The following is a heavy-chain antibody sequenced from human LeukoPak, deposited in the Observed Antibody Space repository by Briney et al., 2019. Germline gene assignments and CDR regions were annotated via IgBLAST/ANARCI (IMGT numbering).Heavy chain of an antibody. Sequence: GGSLRLSCAVSGFTFSGYNMNWVRQAPGKGLEWIAYISSTSVIYYSDSVKGRFTISRDNAKKTVSLQMNSLRPEDTGVYYCARAPSEIGGYYPEYFRHWGQGTLVTVSS. CDR3: ARAPSEIGGYYPEYFRH. CDR1: GFTFSGYN. CDR2: ISSTSVI. V-gene: IGHV3-48*01. D-gene: IGHD3-22*01. J-gene: IGHJ1*01.